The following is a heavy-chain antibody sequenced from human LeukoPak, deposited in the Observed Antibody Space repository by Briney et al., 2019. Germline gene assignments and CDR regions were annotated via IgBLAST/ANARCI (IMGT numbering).Heavy chain of an antibody. V-gene: IGHV3-74*01. CDR3: ARVGVGESHFDY. D-gene: IGHD3-16*01. Sequence: GGSLRLSCAASGFTLSTYWMHWVRQAPGRGLVWVSRINPDGTITSYADSVKGRFTISRDNAKNTLYLQMNSLRAEDTAVYYCARVGVGESHFDYWGQGNLVTVSS. CDR1: GFTLSTYW. CDR2: INPDGTIT. J-gene: IGHJ4*02.